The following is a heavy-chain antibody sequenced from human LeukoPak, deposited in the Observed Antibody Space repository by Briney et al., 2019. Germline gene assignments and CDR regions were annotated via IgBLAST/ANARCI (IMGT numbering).Heavy chain of an antibody. D-gene: IGHD6-6*01. Sequence: SQTLSLTCTVSGGSISSGSYYWSWIRQPAGKGLEWIGRIYTSGSTNYNPSLKSRVTISVDTSKNQFSLKLSSVTAADTAVYYCARDSGGWQLVGYFDYWGQGTLVTVSS. CDR1: GGSISSGSYY. CDR3: ARDSGGWQLVGYFDY. J-gene: IGHJ4*02. CDR2: IYTSGST. V-gene: IGHV4-61*02.